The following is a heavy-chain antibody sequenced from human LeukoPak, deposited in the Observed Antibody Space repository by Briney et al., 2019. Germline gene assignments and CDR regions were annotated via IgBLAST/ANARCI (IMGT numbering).Heavy chain of an antibody. CDR2: IYDSGST. CDR3: ARHYGP. Sequence: SETLSLTCTVSGGSISSDYWSWIRQPPGKGLEWMGYIYDSGSTNYNPSLKSRVTISGDTSKNQFSLKLSSVTATDTAVYYCARHYGPWGQGTLVTVSS. V-gene: IGHV4-59*08. D-gene: IGHD3-10*01. CDR1: GGSISSDY. J-gene: IGHJ4*02.